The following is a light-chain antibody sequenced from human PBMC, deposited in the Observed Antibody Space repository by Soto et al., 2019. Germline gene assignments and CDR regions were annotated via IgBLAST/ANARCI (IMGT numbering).Light chain of an antibody. CDR3: ASLTTTSFV. CDR1: SSDVGGYNY. Sequence: QSALTQPASVSGSPGQSITISCTGTSSDVGGYNYVSWYQQHPGKAPKLMIYGVSNRPSGVSNRFSGSKSGNTASLTISGLQAEDEADYYCASLTTTSFVFGTGTKVTVL. V-gene: IGLV2-14*01. CDR2: GVS. J-gene: IGLJ1*01.